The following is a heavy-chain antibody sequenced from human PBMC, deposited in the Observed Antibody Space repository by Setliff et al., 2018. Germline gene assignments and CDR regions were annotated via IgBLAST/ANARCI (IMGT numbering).Heavy chain of an antibody. D-gene: IGHD3-22*01. Sequence: GGSLRLSCTASGFTFSNAWMSWVRQAPGKGLEWVGRIKRITDSGTTDYAAPVKGRFTISRVDSKNTLYLQMNSLRAEDTAVYYCARDIGGTGLLRRYYYGMDVWGQGTTVTVSS. J-gene: IGHJ6*02. V-gene: IGHV3-15*01. CDR2: IKRITDSGTT. CDR1: GFTFSNAW. CDR3: ARDIGGTGLLRRYYYGMDV.